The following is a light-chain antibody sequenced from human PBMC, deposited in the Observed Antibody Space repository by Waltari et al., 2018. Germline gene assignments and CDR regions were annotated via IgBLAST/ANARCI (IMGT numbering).Light chain of an antibody. J-gene: IGLJ2*01. V-gene: IGLV3-21*02. CDR1: NIGTKT. Sequence: SYVVTQSPSMSVAPGQTARITCERNNIGTKTVHWYQRKPGQAPVLVVYDDSARPPGIPERFSGSNSGNTATLTISRVEGGDEADYFCHVWDSSSDHPVVFGGGTKLTVL. CDR2: DDS. CDR3: HVWDSSSDHPVV.